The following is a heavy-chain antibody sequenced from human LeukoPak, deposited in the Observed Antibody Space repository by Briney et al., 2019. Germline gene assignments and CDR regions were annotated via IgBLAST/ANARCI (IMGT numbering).Heavy chain of an antibody. CDR3: ARPKGLYYHNLGSFPFDF. CDR1: GYTFSNYW. CDR2: IYPGDSDTDT. V-gene: IGHV5-51*01. D-gene: IGHD3-10*01. J-gene: IGHJ5*01. Sequence: GESLKISCKGFGYTFSNYWIGWVRQMPGKGLEWMGIIYPGDSDTDTRYSPSFQGQVTLSADKSISTVYLQWSSLKASDSAMYFCARPKGLYYHNLGSFPFDFWGQGTLVTVSA.